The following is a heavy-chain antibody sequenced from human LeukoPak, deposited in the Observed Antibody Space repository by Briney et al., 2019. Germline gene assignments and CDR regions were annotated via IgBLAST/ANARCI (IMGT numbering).Heavy chain of an antibody. CDR3: AREFYGSLDY. Sequence: GGSLRLSCAASGFAFSSYSMSWVRQAPGKGLEWVSSISSSSSYIYYADSVKGRFTISRDNAKNSLYLQMNSLRAEDTAVYYCAREFYGSLDYWGQGTLVTVSS. CDR2: ISSSSSYI. D-gene: IGHD3-16*01. J-gene: IGHJ4*02. CDR1: GFAFSSYS. V-gene: IGHV3-21*01.